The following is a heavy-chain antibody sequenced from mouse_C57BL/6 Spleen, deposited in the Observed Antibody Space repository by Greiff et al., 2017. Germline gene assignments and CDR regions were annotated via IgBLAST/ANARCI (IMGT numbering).Heavy chain of an antibody. CDR2: ISSGGSYT. CDR3: ARRPYDYDEGWFAY. V-gene: IGHV5-6*02. D-gene: IGHD2-4*01. Sequence: EVKLMESGGDLVKPGGSLKLSCAASGFTFSSYGMSWVRQTPDKRLEWVATISSGGSYTYYPDSVKGRFTISRDNAKNTLYLQMSSLKSEDTAMYYCARRPYDYDEGWFAYWGQGTLVTVSA. CDR1: GFTFSSYG. J-gene: IGHJ3*01.